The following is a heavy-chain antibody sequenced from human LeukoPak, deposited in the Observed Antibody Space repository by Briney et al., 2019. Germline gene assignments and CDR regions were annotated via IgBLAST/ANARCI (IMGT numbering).Heavy chain of an antibody. CDR3: ARYRRDSGYYYLDY. D-gene: IGHD5-12*01. Sequence: PSETLSLTCTVSGXSISGYYWSWIRQPPGKGREWIGYIYYSGNTNYNPSLESRVTMSVDTSKNQFSLKLTSVTAADTAVYFCARYRRDSGYYYLDYWGQGTLVTVSS. CDR2: IYYSGNT. J-gene: IGHJ4*02. V-gene: IGHV4-59*12. CDR1: GXSISGYY.